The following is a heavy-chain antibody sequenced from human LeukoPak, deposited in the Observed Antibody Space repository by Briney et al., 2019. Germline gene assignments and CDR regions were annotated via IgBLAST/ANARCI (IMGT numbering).Heavy chain of an antibody. D-gene: IGHD2-15*01. CDR2: TYYRSKWYN. Sequence: SQTLSLTFAISGDSVSSNSAAWNWIRQSPSRGLEWLGRTYYRSKWYNDYAVSVKSRITINPDTSKNQFSLQLNSVTPEDTAVYYCARDQGKVVAATGGMDVWGQGTTVTVSS. CDR3: ARDQGKVVAATGGMDV. CDR1: GDSVSSNSAA. J-gene: IGHJ6*02. V-gene: IGHV6-1*01.